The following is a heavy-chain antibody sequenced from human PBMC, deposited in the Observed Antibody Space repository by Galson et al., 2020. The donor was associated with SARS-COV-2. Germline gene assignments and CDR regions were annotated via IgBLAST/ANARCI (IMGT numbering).Heavy chain of an antibody. D-gene: IGHD1-26*01. V-gene: IGHV3-33*01. CDR3: ATDDYYGSYSLDH. J-gene: IGHJ4*02. Sequence: VEAGGSLRLSCAASGFTFSNYGMHWVRQAPGKGLEWVAIIWHDGTNKYYADSVKGRFTISRDNSKSTLYLQMNNLRAEDTAVYYCATDDYYGSYSLDHWGQGTLVTVSS. CDR2: IWHDGTNK. CDR1: GFTFSNYG.